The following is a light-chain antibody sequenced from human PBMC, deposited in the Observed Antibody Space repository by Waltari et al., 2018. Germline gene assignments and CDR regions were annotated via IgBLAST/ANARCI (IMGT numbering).Light chain of an antibody. Sequence: QSVLTQPPSASGSPGPSVPISCTGTSSDAGGYNWVAWYQKHPGKAPKLLIYDGSYRPSGVPDRFSGSKSGDTASLTVSGLQAEDEADYYCGSFAGNNFYDVVFGGGTKLTVL. CDR2: DGS. V-gene: IGLV2-8*01. CDR1: SSDAGGYNW. J-gene: IGLJ2*01. CDR3: GSFAGNNFYDVV.